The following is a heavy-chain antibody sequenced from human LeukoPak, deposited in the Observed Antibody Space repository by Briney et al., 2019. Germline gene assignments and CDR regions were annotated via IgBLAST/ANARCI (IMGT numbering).Heavy chain of an antibody. CDR2: IYYSGST. Sequence: SETLSLTCTDSGGSISSGGYYWSWIRQHPGKGLEWIGYIYYSGSTYYNPSLKSRVTISVDTSKSQFSLKLSSVTAADTAVYYCASHCTNGVCLYYYYGMDVWGQGTTVTVSS. J-gene: IGHJ6*02. CDR3: ASHCTNGVCLYYYYGMDV. D-gene: IGHD2-8*01. CDR1: GGSISSGGYY. V-gene: IGHV4-31*03.